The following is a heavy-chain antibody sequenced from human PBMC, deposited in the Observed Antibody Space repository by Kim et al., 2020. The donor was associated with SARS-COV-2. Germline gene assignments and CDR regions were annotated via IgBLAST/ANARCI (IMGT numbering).Heavy chain of an antibody. D-gene: IGHD1-26*01. J-gene: IGHJ5*02. V-gene: IGHV3-23*01. Sequence: ADSVKGRFTISRDNSKNTLYLQMNSLRAEDTAVYYCAKDIGSRRGGWFDPWGQGTLVTVSS. CDR3: AKDIGSRRGGWFDP.